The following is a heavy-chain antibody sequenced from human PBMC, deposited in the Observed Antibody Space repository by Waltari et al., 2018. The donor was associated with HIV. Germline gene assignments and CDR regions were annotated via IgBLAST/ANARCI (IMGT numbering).Heavy chain of an antibody. Sequence: EVQLVESGGGLVQPGGSLRLSCAASGFDVSNYYMTWVREAPAKGLEWVSLIYSGSSRLYADSVKGRFTISRDSSKNTVYLQMNNLRVEDTAVYYCARETGTTPKRYFYSYGLDVWGPGTTVTVSS. V-gene: IGHV3-66*01. CDR3: ARETGTTPKRYFYSYGLDV. J-gene: IGHJ6*02. CDR1: GFDVSNYY. CDR2: IYSGSSR. D-gene: IGHD1-1*01.